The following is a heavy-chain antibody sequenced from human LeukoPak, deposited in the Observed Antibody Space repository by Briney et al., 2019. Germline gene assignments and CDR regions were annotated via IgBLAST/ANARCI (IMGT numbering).Heavy chain of an antibody. CDR3: ARNHIVVVVAATADWFDP. D-gene: IGHD2-15*01. CDR2: NYYSGST. V-gene: IGHV4-39*01. J-gene: IGHJ5*02. CDR1: GASITSGSYY. Sequence: SETLSLTCTVSGASITSGSYYWGWIRQPPGKGLEWIGSNYYSGSTYYNPSLKSRVTISVDTSKTQFSLKLSSATAADTAVYYCARNHIVVVVAATADWFDPWGQGTLVTVSS.